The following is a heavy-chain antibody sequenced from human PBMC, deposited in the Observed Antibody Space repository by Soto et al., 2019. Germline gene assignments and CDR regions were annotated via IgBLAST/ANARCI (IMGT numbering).Heavy chain of an antibody. CDR1: GDSVSSNSAA. J-gene: IGHJ6*02. Sequence: SQTLSLTCAISGDSVSSNSAAWNWIRQSPSRGLEWLGRAHYRSQWYYDSAVSVRSRITVIPDTSKNQLSLQLNSVTPEDTAVYYCTKQKGDSRTYNGMDVWGQGTTVTVSS. D-gene: IGHD2-21*02. CDR2: AHYRSQWYY. V-gene: IGHV6-1*01. CDR3: TKQKGDSRTYNGMDV.